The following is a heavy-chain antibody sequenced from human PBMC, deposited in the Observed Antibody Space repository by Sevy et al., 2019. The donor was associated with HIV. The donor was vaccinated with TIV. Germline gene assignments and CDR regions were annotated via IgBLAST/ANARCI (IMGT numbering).Heavy chain of an antibody. CDR2: INPSGGST. V-gene: IGHV1-46*03. Sequence: ASVKVSCKASGYTFTSYYMHWVRQAPGQGLEWMGIINPSGGSTSYAQKFQGRVTMTRDTSTSTVYMELSSLRSEDTAVYYCARERGRRGLNRGLITMVQGVIPQHYYYGMDVWGQGTTVTVSS. CDR3: ARERGRRGLNRGLITMVQGVIPQHYYYGMDV. CDR1: GYTFTSYY. J-gene: IGHJ6*02. D-gene: IGHD3-10*01.